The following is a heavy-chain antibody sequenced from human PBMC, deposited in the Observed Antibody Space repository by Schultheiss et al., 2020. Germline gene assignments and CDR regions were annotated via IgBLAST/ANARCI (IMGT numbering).Heavy chain of an antibody. Sequence: GGSLRLSCAASGFTFSSYGMHWVRQAPGKGLEWVAVIWYDGSNKYYADSVKGRFTISRDNSKNTLYLQMNSLRAEDTAVYYCARDRTGRWLQSYTFDYWGQGTLVIV. CDR2: IWYDGSNK. V-gene: IGHV3-33*01. D-gene: IGHD5-24*01. J-gene: IGHJ4*02. CDR1: GFTFSSYG. CDR3: ARDRTGRWLQSYTFDY.